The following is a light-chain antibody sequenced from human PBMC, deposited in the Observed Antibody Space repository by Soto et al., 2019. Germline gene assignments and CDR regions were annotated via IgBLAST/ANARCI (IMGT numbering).Light chain of an antibody. CDR3: HQRQGWPRT. CDR2: DAS. Sequence: DIQMTQSPSSLSASVGDRVTITCQASQDIRNYLNWYQQKPGKAPKLLIYDASNLETGVPSRFSGRGSGTDFTFTISSLQPEDIAFYYCHQRQGWPRTLGQGTKVDIK. J-gene: IGKJ1*01. V-gene: IGKV1-33*01. CDR1: QDIRNY.